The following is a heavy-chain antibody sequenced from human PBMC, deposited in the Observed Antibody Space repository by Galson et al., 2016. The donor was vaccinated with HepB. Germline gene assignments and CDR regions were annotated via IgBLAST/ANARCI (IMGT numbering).Heavy chain of an antibody. V-gene: IGHV6-1*01. CDR3: ARAVMLGRGMDV. D-gene: IGHD3-10*01. J-gene: IGHJ6*02. CDR2: TFYRSTWEN. Sequence: CAISGDSVYNNGADWVWIRQSPSRGLEWLGRTFYRSTWENHYAGSVKNRITISPDTSRNQFSLHLNSVTPEDTAVYYCARAVMLGRGMDVWGQGTTVTVSS. CDR1: GDSVYNNGAD.